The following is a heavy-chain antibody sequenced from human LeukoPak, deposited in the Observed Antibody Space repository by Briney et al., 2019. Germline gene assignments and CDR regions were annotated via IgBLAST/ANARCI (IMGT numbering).Heavy chain of an antibody. J-gene: IGHJ6*03. Sequence: SETLSLTCAVYGGSFSGYYWSWIRQPPGKGLEWIGEINHSGSTNYNPSLKSRVTISVDTSKDQFSLKLSSVTAADTAVYYCARGRRPYYYYYYMDVWGKGTTVTVSS. CDR1: GGSFSGYY. V-gene: IGHV4-34*01. CDR3: ARGRRPYYYYYYMDV. CDR2: INHSGST.